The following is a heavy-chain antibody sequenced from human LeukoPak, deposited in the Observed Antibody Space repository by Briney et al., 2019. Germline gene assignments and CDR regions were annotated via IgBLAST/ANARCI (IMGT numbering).Heavy chain of an antibody. CDR2: IYESGST. J-gene: IGHJ4*02. Sequence: KSGGSLRLSCAASGFTFTSNWMSWVRQTPGKGLEWIGSIYESGSTQYSPSLKSRLTVSVDTSKNQFSLNLTSVTATDTAVYYCARSPLPNGAGRGYFDYWGRGTLVTVSS. CDR3: ARSPLPNGAGRGYFDY. V-gene: IGHV4-4*02. CDR1: GFTFTSNW. D-gene: IGHD2-8*01.